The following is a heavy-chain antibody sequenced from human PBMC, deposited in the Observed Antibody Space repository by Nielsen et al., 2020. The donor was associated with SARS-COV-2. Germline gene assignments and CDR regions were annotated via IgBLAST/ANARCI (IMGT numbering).Heavy chain of an antibody. CDR2: ISYDGSNK. D-gene: IGHD5-18*01. V-gene: IGHV3-30*03. J-gene: IGHJ6*02. CDR3: AREAYSYGTYYYYGMDV. Sequence: GESLKISCAASGFTFSSYGMHWVRQAPGKGLEWVAVISYDGSNKYYADSVKGRFTISRDNSKNTLYLQMNSLRAEDTAVYYCAREAYSYGTYYYYGMDVWGQGTTVTVSS. CDR1: GFTFSSYG.